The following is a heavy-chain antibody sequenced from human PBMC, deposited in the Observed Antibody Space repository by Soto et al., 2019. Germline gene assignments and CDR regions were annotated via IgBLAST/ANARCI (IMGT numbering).Heavy chain of an antibody. CDR2: INSDGSST. V-gene: IGHV3-74*01. CDR1: GFTFSSYW. D-gene: IGHD1-26*01. Sequence: GGSLRLSCAASGFTFSSYWMHWVRQAPGKGLVWVSRINSDGSSTSYADSVKGRFTISRDNAKNTLYLQMNSLRAEDTAVYYCARVETGVWGSYYYYYYYGMDVWGQGTTVTVSS. CDR3: ARVETGVWGSYYYYYYYGMDV. J-gene: IGHJ6*02.